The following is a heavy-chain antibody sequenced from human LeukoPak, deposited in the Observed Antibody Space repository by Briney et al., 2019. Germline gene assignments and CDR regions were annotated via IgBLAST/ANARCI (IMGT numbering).Heavy chain of an antibody. D-gene: IGHD6-19*01. CDR1: GGSISSYY. J-gene: IGHJ5*02. Sequence: SETLSLTCTVSGGSISSYYWSWIRQPPGKGLEWIGYIYYSGSTNYNPSLKSRVTISVETSKNQFSLKLSSMTAADTAVYCCARDRISVSDPPSWFDPWGQGTLVTVSS. CDR2: IYYSGST. CDR3: ARDRISVSDPPSWFDP. V-gene: IGHV4-59*12.